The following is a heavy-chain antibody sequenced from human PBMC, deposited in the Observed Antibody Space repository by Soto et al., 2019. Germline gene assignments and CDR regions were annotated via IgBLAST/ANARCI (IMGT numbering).Heavy chain of an antibody. CDR2: ISDSGNTI. V-gene: IGHV3-11*01. J-gene: IGHJ5*02. CDR1: GFSFSDYY. Sequence: QVQLVQSGGGLVKPGGSLTLSCAASGFSFSDYYMIWVRQALGKGLEWLSYISDSGNTIYYADSVRARFTIFRDNAANSVYLQMTGLSDGDTAFYYCARGGSGWTRGGWLGPWGQGSLVTVSS. D-gene: IGHD6-25*01. CDR3: ARGGSGWTRGGWLGP.